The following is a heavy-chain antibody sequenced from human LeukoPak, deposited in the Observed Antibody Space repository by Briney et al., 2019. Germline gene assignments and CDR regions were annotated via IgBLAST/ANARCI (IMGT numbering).Heavy chain of an antibody. Sequence: GGSLRLSCAASGFTLRNYEMNWVRQAPGKGLEWGSYISASGITIYYAGSVKGRFTLSRDNAKNSLYLQMNRLRAEDTAVYYCTRDPTGGNHYGPFDYWGQGTLVTVSS. D-gene: IGHD2-8*02. V-gene: IGHV3-48*03. J-gene: IGHJ4*02. CDR3: TRDPTGGNHYGPFDY. CDR1: GFTLRNYE. CDR2: ISASGITI.